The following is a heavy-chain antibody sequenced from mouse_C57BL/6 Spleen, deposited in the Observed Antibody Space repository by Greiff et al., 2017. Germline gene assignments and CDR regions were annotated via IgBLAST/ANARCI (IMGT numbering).Heavy chain of an antibody. D-gene: IGHD1-1*01. Sequence: QVQLQQSGAELARPGASVKLSCKASGYTFTSYGISWVKQSNGQGLEWIGEIYPRSGNTYYNEKFKGKATLTADKSSSTAYMELRSLTFEDSAVYFCARYTTGYFDVWGTGTTVTVSS. CDR1: GYTFTSYG. CDR2: IYPRSGNT. J-gene: IGHJ1*03. CDR3: ARYTTGYFDV. V-gene: IGHV1-81*01.